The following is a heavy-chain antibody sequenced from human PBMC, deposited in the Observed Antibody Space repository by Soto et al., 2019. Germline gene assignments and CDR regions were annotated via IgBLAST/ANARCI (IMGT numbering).Heavy chain of an antibody. V-gene: IGHV3-23*01. CDR1: QFTFSYYA. CDR2: ISGAGGST. J-gene: IGHJ2*01. CDR3: AKGRPPFDL. D-gene: IGHD6-6*01. Sequence: EVQLLESGGGLVQPGGSLRLSCAASQFTFSYYAMGWVRQAPGKGLEWVSLISGAGGSTNYADSVKGRFAISRDNSANTLYLQIHSLSAEDTAVYYCAKGRPPFDLWGRGTLVIVPS.